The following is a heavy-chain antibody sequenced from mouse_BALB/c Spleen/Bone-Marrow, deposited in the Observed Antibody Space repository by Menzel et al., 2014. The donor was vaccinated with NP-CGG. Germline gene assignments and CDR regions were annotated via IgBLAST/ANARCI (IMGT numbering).Heavy chain of an antibody. CDR1: GFDFSRYW. Sequence: VQLKESGGGLVQPGGSLNLSCAASGFDFSRYWMSWTRQAPGKGQEWIGEINPGSSTINYTPSLKDKFIISRDNAKNTLYLQMNKVRSEDTALYYGARRNYGSSWAMDFWGQGTSVTVSS. V-gene: IGHV4-2*02. D-gene: IGHD1-1*01. J-gene: IGHJ4*01. CDR2: INPGSSTI. CDR3: ARRNYGSSWAMDF.